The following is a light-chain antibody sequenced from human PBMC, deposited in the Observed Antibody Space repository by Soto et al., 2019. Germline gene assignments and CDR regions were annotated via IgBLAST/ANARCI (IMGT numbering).Light chain of an antibody. CDR1: SIDVGGYNY. CDR2: DVS. CDR3: SSYTISSVV. J-gene: IGLJ2*01. V-gene: IGLV2-14*03. Sequence: QSALTQPASVSGSPGQSITISCTGASIDVGGYNYVSWYQQHPGKAPKLMIYDVSNRPSGVSNRFSGSKSDNTASLTISGLQGEDEADYYCSSYTISSVVFGGGTKLTVL.